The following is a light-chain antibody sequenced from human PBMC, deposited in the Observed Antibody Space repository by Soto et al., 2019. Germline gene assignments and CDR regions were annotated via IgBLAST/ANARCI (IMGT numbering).Light chain of an antibody. J-gene: IGKJ5*01. V-gene: IGKV3-15*01. CDR3: QQYNNWPPIT. CDR2: GAS. CDR1: QSVSGS. Sequence: EIVMTQSPATLSLSPGERATLSCRASQSVSGSLAWYQQKPGQAPRLLIYGASTRATGIPARFSGSGSGTELTLTISSLQSEDFAIYYCQQYNNWPPITFGQGTRLEIK.